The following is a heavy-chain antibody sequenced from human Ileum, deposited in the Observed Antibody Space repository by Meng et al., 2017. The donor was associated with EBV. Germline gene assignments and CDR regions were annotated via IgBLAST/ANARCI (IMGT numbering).Heavy chain of an antibody. CDR3: VRGGLGPWY. V-gene: IGHV3-74*03. CDR1: GFTFSSCV. D-gene: IGHD3/OR15-3a*01. J-gene: IGHJ4*02. CDR2: ISHDGSNT. Sequence: VQRVGSGGGLVQPGGSLSLSCAASGFTFSSCVMHWVRQAPGKGLVWVSRISHDGSNTMYADSVKGRFTVSRDNAKNTLYVQMNNLRAEDTAVYYCVRGGLGPWYWGQGTLVTVSS.